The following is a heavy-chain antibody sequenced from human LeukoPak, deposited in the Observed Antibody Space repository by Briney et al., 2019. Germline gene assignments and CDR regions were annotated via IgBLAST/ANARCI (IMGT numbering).Heavy chain of an antibody. Sequence: SETLSLTCTVSGGSISSYYWGWIRQPPGKGLEWIGSIYYSGSTYYNPSLKSRVTISVDTSKNQFSLKLSSVTAADTAVYYCARVRGKNLYYYYYYMDVWGKGTTVTVSS. CDR1: GGSISSYY. CDR3: ARVRGKNLYYYYYYMDV. CDR2: IYYSGST. J-gene: IGHJ6*03. D-gene: IGHD1-1*01. V-gene: IGHV4-39*01.